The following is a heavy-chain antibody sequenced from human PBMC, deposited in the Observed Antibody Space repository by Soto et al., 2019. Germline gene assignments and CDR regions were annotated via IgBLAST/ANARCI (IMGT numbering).Heavy chain of an antibody. D-gene: IGHD3-16*01. V-gene: IGHV3-74*01. Sequence: GSLRLSCAASGFTFSSHWMHWVRHVPGKQFVWVARINSYGSSTDYADSVKGRFTISRDNAKNTLYLQIKSLGDEDTAVYYCARDRPDVSVPSSVDQPMFAYWGQGILVTVSS. CDR2: INSYGSST. CDR3: ARDRPDVSVPSSVDQPMFAY. CDR1: GFTFSSHW. J-gene: IGHJ4*02.